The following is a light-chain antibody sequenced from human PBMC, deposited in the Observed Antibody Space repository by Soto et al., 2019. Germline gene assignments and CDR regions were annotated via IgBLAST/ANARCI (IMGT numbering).Light chain of an antibody. CDR1: SSDVGAYDY. J-gene: IGLJ1*01. Sequence: QSVLTKPASVSGSPGQSITISCTGTSSDVGAYDYVSWYQQHPGKAPKLMIYDVINRPSGASNRFSGSKSGNTASLTISGLQAEDEADYYCSSYTSSSTLIFGTGTKLTVL. CDR3: SSYTSSSTLI. V-gene: IGLV2-14*03. CDR2: DVI.